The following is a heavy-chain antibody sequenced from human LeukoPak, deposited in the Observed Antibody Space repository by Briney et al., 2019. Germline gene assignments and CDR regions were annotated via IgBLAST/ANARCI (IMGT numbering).Heavy chain of an antibody. CDR2: INHSGST. V-gene: IGHV4-34*01. CDR1: AGSFSGYY. Sequence: RSPSQSLTSAVDAGSFSGYYCSWIPHPPGQGLEWSWEINHSGSTNYNPYLKSRVTISVATSKNQFSLKLSSVTAADTAVYYCARGPEPQEHGYSYTYYWGQGNLVTVSS. J-gene: IGHJ4*02. D-gene: IGHD5-12*01. CDR3: ARGPEPQEHGYSYTYY.